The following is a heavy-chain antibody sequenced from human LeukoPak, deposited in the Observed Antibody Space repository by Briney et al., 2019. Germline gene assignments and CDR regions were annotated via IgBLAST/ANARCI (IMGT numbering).Heavy chain of an antibody. V-gene: IGHV3-73*01. Sequence: GGSLKLSCAASGFSFSGSAMHWVRQASGKGLEWVGRIRSKANSYATAYAASVKGRFTISRDDSKNTAYLQMNSLKTEDTAVYYCTQEITMIPVHAFDIWGQGTMVTVSS. D-gene: IGHD3-22*01. CDR1: GFSFSGSA. CDR2: IRSKANSYAT. J-gene: IGHJ3*02. CDR3: TQEITMIPVHAFDI.